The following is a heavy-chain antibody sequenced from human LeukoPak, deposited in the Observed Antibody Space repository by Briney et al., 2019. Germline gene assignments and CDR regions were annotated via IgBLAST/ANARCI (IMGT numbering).Heavy chain of an antibody. CDR2: IYPGDSDT. J-gene: IGHJ6*03. D-gene: IGHD7-27*01. V-gene: IGHV5-51*01. CDR1: GYSFTSYW. Sequence: GESLKISCKGSGYSFTSYWIGWVRQMPGKGLEWMGIIYPGDSDTRYSPSFQGQVTISADKSISTAYLQWSSLKASDTAMYYCARHGPHTGEHYYMDVWGKGTTVTVSS. CDR3: ARHGPHTGEHYYMDV.